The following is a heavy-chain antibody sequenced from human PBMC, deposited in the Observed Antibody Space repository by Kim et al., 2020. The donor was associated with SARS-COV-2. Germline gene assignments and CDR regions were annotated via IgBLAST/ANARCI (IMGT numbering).Heavy chain of an antibody. CDR1: GGSISSYY. Sequence: SESLSLTCTVSGGSISSYYWSWIRQPPGKGLEWIGYIYYSGSTNYNPSLKSRVTISVDTSKNQFSLKLSSVTAADTAVYYCVTDQGGHYDYYYGMGFWG. D-gene: IGHD2-2*01. CDR3: VTDQGGHYDYYYGMGF. V-gene: IGHV4-59*08. J-gene: IGHJ6*02. CDR2: IYYSGST.